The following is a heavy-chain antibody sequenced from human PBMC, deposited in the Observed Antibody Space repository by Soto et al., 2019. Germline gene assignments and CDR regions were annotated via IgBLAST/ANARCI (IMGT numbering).Heavy chain of an antibody. J-gene: IGHJ6*02. D-gene: IGHD6-6*01. Sequence: GGSLRLSCAASGFTFSSYSMNWVRQAPGKGLEWVSSISSSSSYIYYADSVKGRFTISRDNAKNSLYLQMNSLRAEDTAVYDCARDRGSSWYYYYGMDVWGQGTTVTVSS. CDR3: ARDRGSSWYYYYGMDV. V-gene: IGHV3-21*01. CDR2: ISSSSSYI. CDR1: GFTFSSYS.